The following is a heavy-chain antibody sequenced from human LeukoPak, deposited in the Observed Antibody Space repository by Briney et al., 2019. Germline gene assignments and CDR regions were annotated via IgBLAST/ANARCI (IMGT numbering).Heavy chain of an antibody. J-gene: IGHJ4*02. CDR3: ATVRSGPEYYFDY. D-gene: IGHD2-2*01. CDR1: GYTFTSYC. Sequence: ASVKVSCKASGYTFTSYCMHWVRQAPGQGLEWMGIINPSGGSSSYAQKFQGRVTMTEDTSTDTAYMELSSLRSEDTAVYYCATVRSGPEYYFDYWGQGTLVTVSS. CDR2: INPSGGSS. V-gene: IGHV1-46*01.